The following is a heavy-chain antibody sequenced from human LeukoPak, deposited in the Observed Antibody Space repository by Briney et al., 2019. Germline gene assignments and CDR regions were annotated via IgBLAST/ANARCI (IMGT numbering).Heavy chain of an antibody. CDR1: GYRFTRYW. J-gene: IGHJ3*02. CDR3: ARFKGAYCSGGSCYPGDAFDI. D-gene: IGHD2-15*01. Sequence: GESLKISCKGSGYRFTRYWIGWVRQMAGKGLEWMGIIYPGDCDTRYSPSFQGQVTISADKSISTAYLQWSSLKASDTAMYYCARFKGAYCSGGSCYPGDAFDIWGQGTMVTVSS. CDR2: IYPGDCDT. V-gene: IGHV5-51*01.